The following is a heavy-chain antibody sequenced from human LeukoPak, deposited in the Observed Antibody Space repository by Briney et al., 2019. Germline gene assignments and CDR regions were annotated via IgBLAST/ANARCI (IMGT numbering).Heavy chain of an antibody. Sequence: SQTLSLTCTVSGGSISSGSYYWRWIRQPAGKGLEWIGRIYTSGSTNYNPSLKSRVTISVDTSKNQFPLKLSSVTAADTAVYYCARGGYSYGKFDYWGQGTLVTVSS. CDR1: GGSISSGSYY. J-gene: IGHJ4*02. V-gene: IGHV4-61*02. CDR2: IYTSGST. D-gene: IGHD5-18*01. CDR3: ARGGYSYGKFDY.